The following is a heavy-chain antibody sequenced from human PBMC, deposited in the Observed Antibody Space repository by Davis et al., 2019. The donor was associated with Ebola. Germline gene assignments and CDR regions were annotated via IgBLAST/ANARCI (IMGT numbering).Heavy chain of an antibody. CDR1: GFTSA. CDR3: RGSLKEVFDY. Sequence: GGSLRLSCAASGFTSAMHWVRQAPGTGLEWVAAISSDGSKKGYADSVKGRFTISRDNSKNTLYLQMNSLRAEDTAVYYCRGSLKEVFDYWGQGTLVTVSS. D-gene: IGHD1-26*01. CDR2: ISSDGSKK. V-gene: IGHV3-30*03. J-gene: IGHJ4*02.